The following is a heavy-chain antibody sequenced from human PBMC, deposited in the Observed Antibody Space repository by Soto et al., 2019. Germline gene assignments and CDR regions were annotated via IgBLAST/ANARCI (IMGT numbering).Heavy chain of an antibody. CDR3: VRGGINWYIFDC. CDR2: TYYRSKWYN. V-gene: IGHV6-1*01. J-gene: IGHJ4*02. Sequence: SQTLSLTCAISGDSVSSNSAAWNWIRQSPSRGLEWLGRTYYRSKWYNDYAVSVKSRITINPDTSKNQFSLQLNSVTPDDTAVYYCVRGGINWYIFDCWGQGTLVTVSS. CDR1: GDSVSSNSAA. D-gene: IGHD1-1*01.